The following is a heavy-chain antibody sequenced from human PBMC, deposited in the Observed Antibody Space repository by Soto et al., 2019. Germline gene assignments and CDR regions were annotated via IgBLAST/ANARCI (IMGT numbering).Heavy chain of an antibody. D-gene: IGHD6-19*01. CDR2: VSSDGRTQ. J-gene: IGHJ4*01. V-gene: IGHV3-30*18. CDR1: GFTFSRYG. Sequence: GGSLRLSCVASGFTFSRYGIHWGHQAPGEGLEWVAGVSSDGRTQYYADSVKGRFTISRDNSRNTLFLRLDSLSAEDTAVYYCAKELTVAADFHYWGNGTLVTV. CDR3: AKELTVAADFHY.